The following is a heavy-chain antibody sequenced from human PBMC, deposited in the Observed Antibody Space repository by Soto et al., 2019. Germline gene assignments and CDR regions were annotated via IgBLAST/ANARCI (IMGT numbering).Heavy chain of an antibody. CDR2: IDNAGTDS. Sequence: EVQLVESGGGLVQPGGSLRLSCAASGFTLSGRSMHWVHQAPGKGLVWVSGIDNAGTDSTYADSVKGRFTSSRDNAKNMLYLQMNSLGVEDTAVYYCARGWFGPDVWGKGTTVTVSS. J-gene: IGHJ6*04. V-gene: IGHV3-74*01. CDR3: ARGWFGPDV. D-gene: IGHD3-10*01. CDR1: GFTLSGRS.